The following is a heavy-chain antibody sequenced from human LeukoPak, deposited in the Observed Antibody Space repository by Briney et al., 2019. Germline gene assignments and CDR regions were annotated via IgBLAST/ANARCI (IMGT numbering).Heavy chain of an antibody. J-gene: IGHJ3*02. D-gene: IGHD1-26*01. CDR2: IKSKTDGGTT. Sequence: PGGFLRLSCAASGFTFSNAWMSWVRQAPGKGLEWVGRIKSKTDGGTTDYAASVKGRFTISRDDSKSIAYLQMNSLKTEDTAVYYCTRDKIVGAPWDAFDIWGQGTMVTVSS. CDR1: GFTFSNAW. CDR3: TRDKIVGAPWDAFDI. V-gene: IGHV3-15*01.